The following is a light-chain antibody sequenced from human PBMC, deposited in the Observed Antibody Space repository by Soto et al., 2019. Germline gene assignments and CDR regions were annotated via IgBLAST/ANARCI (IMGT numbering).Light chain of an antibody. CDR2: AAS. J-gene: IGKJ3*01. Sequence: DIQMTQSPSSLSASVGDRVTITCRASQSISSYLNCYQQKPGKAPKRLIYAASSLQSGVPSRFSGSGSGTDFTLTISSLQPEDFATYYCQQSYSTPFTFGPGTKVDIK. CDR3: QQSYSTPFT. V-gene: IGKV1-39*01. CDR1: QSISSY.